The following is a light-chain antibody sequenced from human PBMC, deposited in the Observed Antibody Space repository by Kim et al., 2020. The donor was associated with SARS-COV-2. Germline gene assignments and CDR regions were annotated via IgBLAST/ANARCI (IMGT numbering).Light chain of an antibody. CDR2: YDS. CDR3: QVWDISSDHPV. Sequence: SYELTQPPSVSVAPGKTARITCGGNNIGSKSVHWYQQKPGQAPVLVIYYDSDRPSGIPERISGSNSGNTATLTISRVVAGDEADYYGQVWDISSDHPVFG. J-gene: IGLJ3*02. CDR1: NIGSKS. V-gene: IGLV3-21*04.